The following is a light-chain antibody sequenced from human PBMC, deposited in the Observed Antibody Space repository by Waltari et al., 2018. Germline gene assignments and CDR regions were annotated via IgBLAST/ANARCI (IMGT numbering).Light chain of an antibody. J-gene: IGKJ4*01. V-gene: IGKV3-15*01. Sequence: EVVMTQSPAPLSVSPGDRATLSCRASQSVSSNLAWYQQKPGQAPRLLVHGATTRATGIPARFSGSGSGTEFTLTISSLQSEDFAVYYCQQYNNWLLLTFGGGTKVEIK. CDR3: QQYNNWLLLT. CDR2: GAT. CDR1: QSVSSN.